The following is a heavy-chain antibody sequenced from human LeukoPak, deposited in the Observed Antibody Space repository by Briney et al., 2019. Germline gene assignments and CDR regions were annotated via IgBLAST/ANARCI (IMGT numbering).Heavy chain of an antibody. J-gene: IGHJ4*02. V-gene: IGHV3-30*02. CDR2: IRYDGSNK. CDR3: ARDANFYDSGDYYPY. Sequence: GGSLRLSCAASGFTFSSYGMHWVRQAPGKGLEWVAFIRYDGSNKYYADSVKGRFTISRDNSKNTLYVQMNSLRAEDTAVYYCARDANFYDSGDYYPYWGQGTLVTVSS. D-gene: IGHD3-22*01. CDR1: GFTFSSYG.